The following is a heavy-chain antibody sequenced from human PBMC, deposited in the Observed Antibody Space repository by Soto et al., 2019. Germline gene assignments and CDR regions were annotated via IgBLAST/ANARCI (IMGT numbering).Heavy chain of an antibody. D-gene: IGHD6-19*01. V-gene: IGHV4-39*02. Sequence: QLQVQESGPGLVKPSETLSLTCSVSGGSLSNNDYWAWIRQPPGKGLEWVGSTFYGGTTYYSPSRKSRLSISVDASKNQFSLKLSSVTAADTAVYYCAKVGGWDYYYYLDVWGKGTTVTVSS. CDR2: TFYGGTT. J-gene: IGHJ6*03. CDR3: AKVGGWDYYYYLDV. CDR1: GGSLSNNDY.